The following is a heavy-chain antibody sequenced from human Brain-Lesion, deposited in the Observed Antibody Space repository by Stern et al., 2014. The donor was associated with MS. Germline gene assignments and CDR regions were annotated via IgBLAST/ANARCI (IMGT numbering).Heavy chain of an antibody. Sequence: VQLVQSGPGLVKPSQTLSLSCTVSGGSISSGGYYWSWIRQPAGKGLEWIGRIFNSGSTCYNPSLKSRVTISIDTSKNQFSLRLNSMTAADTAVYYCARGRVVPGFQYYATDVWGQGTTVIVSS. V-gene: IGHV4-61*02. CDR1: GGSISSGGYY. CDR2: IFNSGST. J-gene: IGHJ6*02. D-gene: IGHD2-2*01. CDR3: ARGRVVPGFQYYATDV.